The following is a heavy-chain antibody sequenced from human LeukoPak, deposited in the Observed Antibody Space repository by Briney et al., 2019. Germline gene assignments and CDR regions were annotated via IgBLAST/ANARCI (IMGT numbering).Heavy chain of an antibody. J-gene: IGHJ6*04. D-gene: IGHD3-10*02. CDR2: ISSSGSTI. V-gene: IGHV3-48*03. CDR3: AELGITMIGGV. CDR1: GFTFSSYE. Sequence: GGSLGLSCAASGFTFSSYEMNWVRQAPGKGLEWVSYISSSGSTIYYADSVKGRFTISRDNAKNTLYLQMNSLRAEDTAVYYCAELGITMIGGVWGKGTTVTISS.